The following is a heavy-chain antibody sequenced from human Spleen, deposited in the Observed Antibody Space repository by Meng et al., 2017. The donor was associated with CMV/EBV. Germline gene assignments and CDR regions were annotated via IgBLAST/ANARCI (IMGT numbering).Heavy chain of an antibody. CDR1: GGTFSSYA. CDR3: ARGGHSSGYFDY. D-gene: IGHD3-22*01. V-gene: IGHV1-69*12. CDR2: IIPIFGTA. Sequence: QVQVGQSGAEVKKPGSSGKVSCKASGGTFSSYAISWVRQAPGQGLEWMGGIIPIFGTANYAQKFQGRVTITADESTSTAYMELSSLRSEDTAVYYCARGGHSSGYFDYWGQGTLVTVSS. J-gene: IGHJ4*02.